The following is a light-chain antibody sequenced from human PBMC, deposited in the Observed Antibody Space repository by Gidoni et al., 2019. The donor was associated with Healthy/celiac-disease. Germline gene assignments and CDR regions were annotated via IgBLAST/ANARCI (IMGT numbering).Light chain of an antibody. Sequence: SYVLTQPPSVSVAPGKTARIPCGGNNIGSKSVHWYQQKPGQAPVLVIYDDSDRPSGIPERFSGSNSGNTATLTISRVEAGDEADYYCQVWDSSSDHLYVFGTGTKVTVL. CDR1: NIGSKS. J-gene: IGLJ1*01. V-gene: IGLV3-21*04. CDR2: DDS. CDR3: QVWDSSSDHLYV.